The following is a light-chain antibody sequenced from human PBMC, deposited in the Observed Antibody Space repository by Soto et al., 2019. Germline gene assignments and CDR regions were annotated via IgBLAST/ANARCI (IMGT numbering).Light chain of an antibody. Sequence: EIGLTQSPGTLSLSPGERATLSCRASQSINSRYLAWYQQKPGQAPRRLIYAASSRATGIPDRFSGSGSGTDFTLTISRLEPEDFAVYYCQQFGSSPGFTFGPGTKVDIK. V-gene: IGKV3-20*01. J-gene: IGKJ3*01. CDR3: QQFGSSPGFT. CDR2: AAS. CDR1: QSINSRY.